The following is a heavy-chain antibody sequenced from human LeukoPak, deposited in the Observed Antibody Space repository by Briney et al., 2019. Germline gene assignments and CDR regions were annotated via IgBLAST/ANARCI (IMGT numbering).Heavy chain of an antibody. D-gene: IGHD3-22*01. CDR2: ISSSSSTI. Sequence: GGSLRLSCAASGFTFSSYSMNWVRQAPGKGLEWVSYISSSSSTIYYADSVKGRFTISRDNAKNSLYLQMNSMRAEDTSVYYCARDHYYDSSGYYYLLVPIAFDIWGQGTMVTVSS. J-gene: IGHJ3*02. V-gene: IGHV3-48*04. CDR3: ARDHYYDSSGYYYLLVPIAFDI. CDR1: GFTFSSYS.